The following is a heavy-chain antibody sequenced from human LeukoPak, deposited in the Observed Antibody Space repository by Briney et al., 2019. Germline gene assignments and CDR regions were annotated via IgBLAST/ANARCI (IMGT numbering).Heavy chain of an antibody. CDR1: GFTFSSYA. V-gene: IGHV3-23*01. Sequence: GGSLRLSCAASGFTFSSYATSWVRQAPGKGLEWVSDINGSGGSTYYADSVKGRFTISRDNSKNTLYLQMNSLRAEDTAVYYCAKKYSTGLDPWGQGTLVTVSS. CDR2: INGSGGST. CDR3: AKKYSTGLDP. J-gene: IGHJ5*02. D-gene: IGHD1-26*01.